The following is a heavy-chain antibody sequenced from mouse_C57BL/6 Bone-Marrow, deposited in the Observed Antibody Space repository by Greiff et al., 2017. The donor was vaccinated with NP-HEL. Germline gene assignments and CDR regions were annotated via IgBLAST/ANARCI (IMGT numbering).Heavy chain of an antibody. V-gene: IGHV5-17*01. Sequence: EVQLVESGGGLVKPGGSLKLSCAASGFTFSDYGMHWVRQAPEKGLEWVAYISSGSSTIYYADTVKGRFTISRDNAKNTLFLQMTSLRSEDTAMYYCAKSSYYDYDYFYWYFDVWGTGTTVTVSS. CDR3: AKSSYYDYDYFYWYFDV. CDR2: ISSGSSTI. J-gene: IGHJ1*03. D-gene: IGHD2-4*01. CDR1: GFTFSDYG.